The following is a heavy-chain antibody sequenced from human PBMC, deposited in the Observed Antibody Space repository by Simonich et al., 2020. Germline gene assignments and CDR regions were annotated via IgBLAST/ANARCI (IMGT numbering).Heavy chain of an antibody. V-gene: IGHV3-23*01. CDR2: NSGSGGST. CDR3: ATYYFDY. CDR1: GFTFSSYA. J-gene: IGHJ4*02. Sequence: EVQLLESGGGLVQPGGSLRLSCAASGFTFSSYAMSWVRQAPGKGLEGVAANSGSGGSTYYADSVKGRFTIARDNSKNTLYLQMNSLRAEDTAVYYCATYYFDYWGQGTLVTVSS.